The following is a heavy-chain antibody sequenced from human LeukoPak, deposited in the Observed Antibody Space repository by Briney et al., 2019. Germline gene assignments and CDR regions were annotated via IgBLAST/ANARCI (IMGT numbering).Heavy chain of an antibody. CDR2: IKQDGSEK. Sequence: GALRLSCAASGFTFSSYEMNWVRQAPGKGLEWVANIKQDGSEKYYVDSVKGRFTISRDNAKNSLYLQMNSLRAEDTAVYYCARDCSSTSCYSSGAFDIWGQGTMVTVSS. J-gene: IGHJ3*02. V-gene: IGHV3-7*01. CDR1: GFTFSSYE. CDR3: ARDCSSTSCYSSGAFDI. D-gene: IGHD2-2*02.